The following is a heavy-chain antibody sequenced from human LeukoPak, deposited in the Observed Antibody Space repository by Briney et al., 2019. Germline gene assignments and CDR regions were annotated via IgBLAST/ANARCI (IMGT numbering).Heavy chain of an antibody. CDR2: IYPGDSDT. J-gene: IGHJ4*02. Sequence: GESLKISCKGSGYSFTSYRIGWVRQMPGKGLEWMGIIYPGDSDTRYSPSFQGQVTISADKSISTAYLQWSSLKASDTAMYYCARQGKAEMATTYLDYWGQGTLVTVSS. CDR1: GYSFTSYR. V-gene: IGHV5-51*01. CDR3: ARQGKAEMATTYLDY. D-gene: IGHD5-24*01.